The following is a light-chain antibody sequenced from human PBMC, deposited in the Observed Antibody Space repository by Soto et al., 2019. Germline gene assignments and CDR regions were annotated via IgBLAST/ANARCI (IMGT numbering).Light chain of an antibody. Sequence: TQSPSTLSGSVGDRVTITCRASQTISSRLAWYQQKPGQAPRLLISGASSRAAGIPDRFSGSGSGTDFTLTISRLEPEDFAVYYCQQYGNSAWTFGQGTKVDIK. CDR2: GAS. J-gene: IGKJ1*01. CDR1: QTISSR. V-gene: IGKV3-20*01. CDR3: QQYGNSAWT.